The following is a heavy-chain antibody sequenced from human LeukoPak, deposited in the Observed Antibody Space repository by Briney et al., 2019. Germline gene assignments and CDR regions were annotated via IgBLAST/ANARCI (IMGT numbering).Heavy chain of an antibody. CDR2: ISSSGSTI. CDR3: ATSLSGWGTYHNLRV. CDR1: GFTFSSYE. J-gene: IGHJ6*04. Sequence: PGGSLRLSCAASGFTFSSYEMNWVRQAPGKGLEWVSYISSSGSTIYYADSVKGRFTISRDNAKNSLYLQMDSLRAEDTGVYYCATSLSGWGTYHNLRVWGKGTTVTISS. V-gene: IGHV3-48*03. D-gene: IGHD6-19*01.